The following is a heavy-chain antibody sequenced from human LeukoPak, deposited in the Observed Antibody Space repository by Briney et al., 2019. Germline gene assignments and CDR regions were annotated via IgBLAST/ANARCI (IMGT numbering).Heavy chain of an antibody. Sequence: ASVKVSCEASGYTFTSYDINWVRQATGQGLEWMGWMNPNSGNAGYAQKFQGRVTMTRNTSISTAYMELSSLRSEDTAVYYCARDSGIAAREGADYWGQGTLVTVSS. CDR3: ARDSGIAAREGADY. D-gene: IGHD6-13*01. J-gene: IGHJ4*02. CDR1: GYTFTSYD. CDR2: MNPNSGNA. V-gene: IGHV1-8*01.